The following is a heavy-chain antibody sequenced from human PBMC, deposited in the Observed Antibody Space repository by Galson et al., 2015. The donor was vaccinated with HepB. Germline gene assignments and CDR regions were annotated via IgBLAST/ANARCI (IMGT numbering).Heavy chain of an antibody. V-gene: IGHV3-30-3*01. CDR3: ARETYSSSFYFDY. J-gene: IGHJ4*02. CDR1: GFNFNNHA. Sequence: SLRLSCAASGFNFNNHAMHWVRQAPGKGLEWVAVILYDGINKYYADSGKGRFTISRDNSKNALYLQMNSLRAGDTAVYYCARETYSSSFYFDYWGKGTLVTVSS. CDR2: ILYDGINK. D-gene: IGHD6-6*01.